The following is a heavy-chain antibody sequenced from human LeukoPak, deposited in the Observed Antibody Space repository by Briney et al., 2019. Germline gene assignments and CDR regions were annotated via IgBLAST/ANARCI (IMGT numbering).Heavy chain of an antibody. CDR1: GGSISSSGFY. D-gene: IGHD2-21*02. V-gene: IGHV4-39*07. CDR2: VYISGTT. CDR3: ARDCGDCTTVSPAHWFDP. Sequence: PSETLFLTCSVSGGSISSSGFYWVWIRQPPGKGLEWIGTVYISGTTYYNPSLKSRVTMSADTSKKQFSLKLSSVTAADTAVYYCARDCGDCTTVSPAHWFDPWGQGILVTVSS. J-gene: IGHJ5*02.